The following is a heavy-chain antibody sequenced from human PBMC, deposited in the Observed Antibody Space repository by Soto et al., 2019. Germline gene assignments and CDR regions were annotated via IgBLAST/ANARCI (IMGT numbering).Heavy chain of an antibody. D-gene: IGHD2-2*01. CDR1: GYAFTSYW. Sequence: PGESLKISCTGSGYAFTSYWIAWVRQMPGKGLEWMGIIYPGDSDTRYSPSFQGQVTSSADKSITTAYLQWSSLKASDTALDYCARGYCTTTICDPWFDPWGQGTLVTVSS. CDR2: IYPGDSDT. J-gene: IGHJ5*02. V-gene: IGHV5-51*01. CDR3: ARGYCTTTICDPWFDP.